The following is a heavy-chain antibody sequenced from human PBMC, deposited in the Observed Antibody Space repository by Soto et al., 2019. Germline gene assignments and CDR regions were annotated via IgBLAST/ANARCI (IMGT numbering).Heavy chain of an antibody. V-gene: IGHV3-30*03. CDR1: GFTFSSYG. CDR3: ASIVATTYYFDY. Sequence: PGGSLRLSCAASGFTFSSYGMHGVRQAPGKGLEWVAVISYDGSNKYYADSVKGRFTISRDNSKNTLYLQMNSLRAEDTAVYYCASIVATTYYFDYWGQGTLVTVSS. CDR2: ISYDGSNK. J-gene: IGHJ4*02. D-gene: IGHD5-12*01.